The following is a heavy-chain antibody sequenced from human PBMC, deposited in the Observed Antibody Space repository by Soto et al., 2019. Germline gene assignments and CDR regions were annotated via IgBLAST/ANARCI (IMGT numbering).Heavy chain of an antibody. Sequence: SETLSLSCTVSGTSISTYYWSWIRQPPGKGLEWIGYIYYSGSTNYNPSLGGRVTISVDTSKNQFSLKLSSVTAADTAVYYCARHKREYSSSRAIDYWGQGTLVTVSS. J-gene: IGHJ4*02. CDR3: ARHKREYSSSRAIDY. V-gene: IGHV4-59*08. CDR2: IYYSGST. CDR1: GTSISTYY. D-gene: IGHD6-13*01.